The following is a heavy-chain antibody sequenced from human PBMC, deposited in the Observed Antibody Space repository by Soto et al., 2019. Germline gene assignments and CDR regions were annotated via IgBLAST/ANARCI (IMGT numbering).Heavy chain of an antibody. CDR2: IYYSGST. CDR3: DAEDTFRGMLDG. D-gene: IGHD3-16*01. CDR1: GGSISSYY. V-gene: IGHV4-59*08. J-gene: IGHJ6*02. Sequence: PSETLSITCTVSGGSISSYYWSWIRQPPGKGLEWIGYIYYSGSTYYNPSLKSRVTISVDTSKDQFSLKLSSVTAADTAVYYWDAEDTFRGMLDGWGEGNTVTVAS.